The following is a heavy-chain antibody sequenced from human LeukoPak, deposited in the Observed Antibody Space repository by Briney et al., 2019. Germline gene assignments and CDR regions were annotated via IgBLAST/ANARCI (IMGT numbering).Heavy chain of an antibody. CDR2: ISYDGSNK. J-gene: IGHJ4*02. V-gene: IGHV3-30-3*01. CDR3: AREYSSTWNFDY. Sequence: GGSLRLSCAASGFTFSTYAMHWVRQAPGKGLGWVAFISYDGSNKYYADSVKGRFTISRDKSKNTLYLQMNSLRADDTAVYYCAREYSSTWNFDYWGQGTLVTVSS. D-gene: IGHD6-13*01. CDR1: GFTFSTYA.